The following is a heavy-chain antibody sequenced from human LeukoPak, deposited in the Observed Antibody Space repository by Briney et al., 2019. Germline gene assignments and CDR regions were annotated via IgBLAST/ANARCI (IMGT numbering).Heavy chain of an antibody. CDR1: GGSISSGGYY. J-gene: IGHJ4*02. D-gene: IGHD2-21*02. Sequence: SETLSLTCTVSGGSISSGGYYWSWIRQHPGKGLEWIGYIYYSGSTYYNPSLKSRVIRSVDTSKNQFSLKLSSVTAADTAVYYCASSGACGGDCYAGYYFDYWGQGTLVTVSS. V-gene: IGHV4-31*03. CDR3: ASSGACGGDCYAGYYFDY. CDR2: IYYSGST.